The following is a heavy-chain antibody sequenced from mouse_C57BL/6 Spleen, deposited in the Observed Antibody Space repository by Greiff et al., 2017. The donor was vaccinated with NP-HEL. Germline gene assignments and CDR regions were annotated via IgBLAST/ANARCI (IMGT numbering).Heavy chain of an antibody. CDR3: ARLGPWFAY. Sequence: VQLHQSGPELVKPGASVKISCKASGYAFSSSWMNWVKQRPGKGLEWIGRIYPGDGDTNYNGKFKGKATLTADKSSSTAYMQLSSLTSEDSAVYFCARLGPWFAYWGQGTLVTVSA. D-gene: IGHD4-1*01. CDR2: IYPGDGDT. V-gene: IGHV1-82*01. J-gene: IGHJ3*01. CDR1: GYAFSSSW.